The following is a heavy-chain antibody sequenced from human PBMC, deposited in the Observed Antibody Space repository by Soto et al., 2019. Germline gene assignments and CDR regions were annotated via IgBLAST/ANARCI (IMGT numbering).Heavy chain of an antibody. V-gene: IGHV3-33*08. CDR1: GFTFSSYA. J-gene: IGHJ5*01. D-gene: IGHD3-10*01. CDR3: ARYGTRGDW. CDR2: IWYDGSNK. Sequence: GGSLRLSCAASGFTFSSYAMHWVRQAPGKGLEWVAVIWYDGSNKYYAESVQGRFTISRDNSKSTLYLQINSLRADDTAVYYCARYGTRGDWWGLGTQVTVSS.